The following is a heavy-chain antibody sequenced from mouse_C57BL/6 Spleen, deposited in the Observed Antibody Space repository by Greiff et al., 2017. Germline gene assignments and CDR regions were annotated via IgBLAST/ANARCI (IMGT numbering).Heavy chain of an antibody. V-gene: IGHV1-63*01. CDR2: IYPGGGYT. CDR3: ARGDDYDYFDY. D-gene: IGHD2-4*01. Sequence: VKLMESGAELVRPGTSVKMSCKASGYTFTNYWIGWAKQRPGHGLEWIGDIYPGGGYTNYNEKFKGKATLTADKSSSTAYMQFSSLTSEDSAIYYCARGDDYDYFDYWGQGTTLTVSS. J-gene: IGHJ2*01. CDR1: GYTFTNYW.